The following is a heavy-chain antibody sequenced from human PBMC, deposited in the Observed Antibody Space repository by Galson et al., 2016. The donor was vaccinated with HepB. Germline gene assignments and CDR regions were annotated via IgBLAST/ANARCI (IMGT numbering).Heavy chain of an antibody. V-gene: IGHV4-61*02. CDR3: LRATRTLSGVIDQA. CDR1: GGSIISESYY. J-gene: IGHJ5*02. Sequence: TLSLTCTVSGGSIISESYYWNWIRQPAGKGLEWIGRIYTSGSTNYNPSLKSRVKISVDTSKNQLSLILSSVTATDTAVYYCLRATRTLSGVIDQAWGPGILVTVSS. D-gene: IGHD3-3*01. CDR2: IYTSGST.